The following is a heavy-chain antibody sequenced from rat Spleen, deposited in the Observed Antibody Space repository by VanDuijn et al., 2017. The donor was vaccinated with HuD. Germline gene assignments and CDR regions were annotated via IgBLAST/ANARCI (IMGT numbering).Heavy chain of an antibody. CDR3: ARRHYGYTDYFDY. CDR2: ISSDGRRN. Sequence: EVHLVESGGGLVQPGRSLKLSCAASGFTFSDYGVAWVRQAPTTGLEWVATISSDGRRNYYRDSVKGRFTISRDNAKSTLSLQVDSLRSEDTATYYCARRHYGYTDYFDYWGQGVMVTVSS. D-gene: IGHD1-9*01. V-gene: IGHV5-29*01. J-gene: IGHJ2*01. CDR1: GFTFSDYG.